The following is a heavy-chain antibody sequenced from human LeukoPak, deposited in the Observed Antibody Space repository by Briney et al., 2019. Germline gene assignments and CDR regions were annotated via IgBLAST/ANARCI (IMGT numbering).Heavy chain of an antibody. CDR1: GVAISRGGYA. J-gene: IGHJ5*02. D-gene: IGHD6-13*01. CDR2: IYHSGTT. Sequence: SETLSLTCAVSGVAISRGGYAWNWIRQPPGKGLEWIAYIYHSGTTYYNPSLKSRATISVDTSKNQFSLKLSSVTAADTAVYYCVRGRYSSSWFKDKNWFDPWGQGIPVTVSS. V-gene: IGHV4-30-4*07. CDR3: VRGRYSSSWFKDKNWFDP.